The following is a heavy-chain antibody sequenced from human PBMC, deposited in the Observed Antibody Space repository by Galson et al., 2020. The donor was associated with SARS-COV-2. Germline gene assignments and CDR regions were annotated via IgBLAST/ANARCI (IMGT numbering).Heavy chain of an antibody. V-gene: IGHV4-30-2*01. CDR1: GTSISSGSYS. CDR2: ISHSGGT. Sequence: TLSLTCAVSGTSISSGSYSWNWIRQPPGKGLEWIGYISHSGGTYYNPSLKSRVTISGDRSKNQFALRLSSVTAADTAVYYCARLHYGEYAPEACAIWGPGTRVTVAS. D-gene: IGHD4-17*01. J-gene: IGHJ3*02. CDR3: ARLHYGEYAPEACAI.